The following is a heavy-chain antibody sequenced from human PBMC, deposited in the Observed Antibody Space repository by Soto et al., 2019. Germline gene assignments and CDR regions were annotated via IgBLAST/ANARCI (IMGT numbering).Heavy chain of an antibody. Sequence: QVQLVQSGAEVKKPGSSVKVSCKASGGTFSSYAISWVRQAPGQGLEWMGGIIPISGTANYEQKFQGRVTITADDSPSTAYMELSSLRSEDTAVYDCARSQGSSTSLEIYYYYYYGMDVWGQGTTVTVSS. CDR2: IIPISGTA. CDR1: GGTFSSYA. J-gene: IGHJ6*02. D-gene: IGHD2-2*01. V-gene: IGHV1-69*01. CDR3: ARSQGSSTSLEIYYYYYYGMDV.